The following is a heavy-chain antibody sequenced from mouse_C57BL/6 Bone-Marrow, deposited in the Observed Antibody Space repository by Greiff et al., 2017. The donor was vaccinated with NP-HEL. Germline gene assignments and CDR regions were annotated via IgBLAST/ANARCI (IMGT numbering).Heavy chain of an antibody. CDR3: ARSHYDYDVRFAY. D-gene: IGHD2-4*01. CDR2: IDPSDSYT. J-gene: IGHJ3*01. Sequence: QVQLKQPGAELVRPGTSVKLSCKASGYTFTSYWMHWVKQRPGQGLEWIGVIDPSDSYTNYNQKFKGKATLTVDTSSSTAYMQLSSLTSEDSAVYYCARSHYDYDVRFAYWGQGTLVTVSA. CDR1: GYTFTSYW. V-gene: IGHV1-59*01.